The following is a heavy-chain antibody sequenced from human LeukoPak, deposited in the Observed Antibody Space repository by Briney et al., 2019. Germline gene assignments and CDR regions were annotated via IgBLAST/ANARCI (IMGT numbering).Heavy chain of an antibody. CDR2: ISYDGSNK. CDR3: AKTRYSSGWYPTSGPDY. D-gene: IGHD6-19*01. J-gene: IGHJ4*02. V-gene: IGHV3-30*18. CDR1: GFTFSSYS. Sequence: GGSLRLSCAASGFTFSSYSMNWVRQAPGKGLEWVAVISYDGSNKYYADSVKGRFTISRDNSKNTLYLQMNSLRAEDTAVYYCAKTRYSSGWYPTSGPDYWGQGTLVTVSS.